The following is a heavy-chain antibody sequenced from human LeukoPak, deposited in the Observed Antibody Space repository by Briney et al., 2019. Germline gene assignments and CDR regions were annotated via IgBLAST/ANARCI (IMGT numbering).Heavy chain of an antibody. CDR2: INEDRSAK. D-gene: IGHD3-10*01. CDR1: GFTFSSSW. V-gene: IGHV3-7*05. Sequence: GGSLRLSCAASGFTFSSSWMSWVRQAPGKGLEWAANINEDRSAKYYVDSVKGRFTISRDNAKNSLYLQMNSLRAEDTAVYYCARVRRGYFDYWGQGTLVTVSS. CDR3: ARVRRGYFDY. J-gene: IGHJ4*02.